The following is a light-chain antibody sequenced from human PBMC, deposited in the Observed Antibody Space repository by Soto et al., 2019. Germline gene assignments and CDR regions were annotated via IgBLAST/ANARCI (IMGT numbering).Light chain of an antibody. CDR1: QGINSR. V-gene: IGKV1D-16*01. Sequence: DIQMTQSPSSLSASVGDRVTITCRASQGINSRLAWYQQKPDKAPKSLIYGASSLQSGVPSRFSGSGSGTDFTLTISSLQSEDIATYYSQQYSTYPVTFGGGTKVEIK. J-gene: IGKJ4*01. CDR2: GAS. CDR3: QQYSTYPVT.